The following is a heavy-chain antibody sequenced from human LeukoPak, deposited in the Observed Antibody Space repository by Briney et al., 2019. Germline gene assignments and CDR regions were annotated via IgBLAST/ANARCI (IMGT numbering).Heavy chain of an antibody. CDR1: GFTFTSYA. D-gene: IGHD6-13*01. CDR3: VKDGIAAADTTYFDS. J-gene: IGHJ4*02. V-gene: IGHV3-23*01. CDR2: IGGSGSGS. Sequence: GGSLRLSCVASGFTFTSYAMSWVRQAPGRGLEWLSAIGGSGSGSYYADSVKGRFTISRDNSKNTLYLQMNGLRAEDTAVYYCVKDGIAAADTTYFDSWGQGTLVTVSS.